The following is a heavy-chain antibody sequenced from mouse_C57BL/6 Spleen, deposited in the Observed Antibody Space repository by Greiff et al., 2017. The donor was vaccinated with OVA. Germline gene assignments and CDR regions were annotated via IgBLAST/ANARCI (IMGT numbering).Heavy chain of an antibody. D-gene: IGHD1-1*01. CDR1: GYPFTDSY. Sequence: LQQSGPELVKPGASVKISCKASGYPFTDSYINWVKQRPGQGLEWIGWFFPGSGNTKYNEKFKGKATLTVDTSSSTAYMQLSSLTSEDSAVYFCARGGYYGSSWGPWFAYWGQGTLVTVSA. J-gene: IGHJ3*01. V-gene: IGHV1-84*01. CDR3: ARGGYYGSSWGPWFAY. CDR2: FFPGSGNT.